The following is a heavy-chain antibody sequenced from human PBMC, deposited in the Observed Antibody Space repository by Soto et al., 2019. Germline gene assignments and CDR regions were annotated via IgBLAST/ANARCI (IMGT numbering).Heavy chain of an antibody. CDR3: ARSPRSSPYFDY. J-gene: IGHJ4*02. CDR2: IYPGDHET. Sequence: XESLKISFRCSGYTFSNFWIAWVRHLPGKGLDWMGIIYPGDHETRYSPSFHGKVTISADKSTNTAYLQWSSLEASDSAFYYCARSPRSSPYFDYWGQGALVTVSS. V-gene: IGHV5-51*01. CDR1: GYTFSNFW. D-gene: IGHD6-13*01.